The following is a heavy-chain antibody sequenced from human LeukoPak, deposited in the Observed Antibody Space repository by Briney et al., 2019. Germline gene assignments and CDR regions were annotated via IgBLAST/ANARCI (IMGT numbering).Heavy chain of an antibody. V-gene: IGHV4-39*01. D-gene: IGHD4-11*01. CDR1: GDSISSSSYY. CDR3: ARRCDSTGDYFDS. J-gene: IGHJ4*02. Sequence: SETLSLTCTVSGDSISSSSYYWGWIREPPGKGLEWIGSIYYSGSAYYNPSLKSRVTIFVDTSKPQFSLKLSSVTAADTAVYYCARRCDSTGDYFDSWGQGTLVTVSS. CDR2: IYYSGSA.